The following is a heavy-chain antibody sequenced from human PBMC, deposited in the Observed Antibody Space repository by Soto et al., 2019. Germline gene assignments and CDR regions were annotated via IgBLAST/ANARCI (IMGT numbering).Heavy chain of an antibody. Sequence: SRFTFSTYGMHWVRQAPGKGLEWVAVISYDGSNKYYADSVKGRFTISRDNSKNTLYLQMNSLRAEDTAVYYCAKEIYLRVEEVDYWGQGTLVTVSS. CDR3: AKEIYLRVEEVDY. CDR2: ISYDGSNK. J-gene: IGHJ4*02. CDR1: RFTFSTYG. D-gene: IGHD2-2*02. V-gene: IGHV3-30*18.